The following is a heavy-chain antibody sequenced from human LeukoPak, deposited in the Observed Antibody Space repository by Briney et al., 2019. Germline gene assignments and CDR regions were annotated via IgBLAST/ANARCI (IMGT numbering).Heavy chain of an antibody. V-gene: IGHV3-7*01. CDR3: TRSRRDGNDY. CDR1: GFTFSSSW. Sequence: GGSLRLSCAASGFTFSSSWMSWVRQAPGKGPEWVANISEDGSAKYYVDSVKGRFTISRDNAKRSLDLQVNSLRAEDTAVYYCTRSRRDGNDYWGQGTLSPSPQ. CDR2: ISEDGSAK. J-gene: IGHJ4*02. D-gene: IGHD5-24*01.